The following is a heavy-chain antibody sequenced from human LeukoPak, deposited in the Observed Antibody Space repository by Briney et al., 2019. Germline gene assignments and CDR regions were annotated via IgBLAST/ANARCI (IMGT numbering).Heavy chain of an antibody. V-gene: IGHV3-11*01. CDR2: ISSSGSTI. J-gene: IGHJ3*02. CDR3: ANSSGSYYPHDAFDI. Sequence: PGGTLTLSCAASGFTFSDYYMSWLRQAPGKGQEGVSYISSSGSTIYSADSVKGRFTISRDNAKTSLYLQMNSLRAEDTPVYYCANSSGSYYPHDAFDIWGQGTMVTVSS. D-gene: IGHD1-26*01. CDR1: GFTFSDYY.